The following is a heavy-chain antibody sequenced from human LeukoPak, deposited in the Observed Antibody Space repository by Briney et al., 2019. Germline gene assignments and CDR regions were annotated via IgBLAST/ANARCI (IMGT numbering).Heavy chain of an antibody. Sequence: SGGSLRLSCAASGFTFSSYGMHWVRQAPGKGLEWVAVIWYDGSNKYYADSVKGRFTISRDNSKNTLYLQMNSLRAEDTAVYYCARDLALDDTPYYYYGMDVWGQGTTVTVSS. V-gene: IGHV3-33*01. J-gene: IGHJ6*02. CDR2: IWYDGSNK. D-gene: IGHD3-9*01. CDR1: GFTFSSYG. CDR3: ARDLALDDTPYYYYGMDV.